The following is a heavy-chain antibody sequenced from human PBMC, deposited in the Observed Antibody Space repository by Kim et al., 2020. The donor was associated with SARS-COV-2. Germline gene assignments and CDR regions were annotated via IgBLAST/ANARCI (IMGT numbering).Heavy chain of an antibody. Sequence: SETLSLTCTVSGGSISSYFWNWIRQPPGKGLEWIGYIYYSGSTNYNPSLKSRVTISVDTSKNQFSLKLTSVTAADTAVYYCARRKARLLSPFDYWDQGT. D-gene: IGHD2-15*01. CDR1: GGSISSYF. CDR3: ARRKARLLSPFDY. J-gene: IGHJ4*02. V-gene: IGHV4-59*08. CDR2: IYYSGST.